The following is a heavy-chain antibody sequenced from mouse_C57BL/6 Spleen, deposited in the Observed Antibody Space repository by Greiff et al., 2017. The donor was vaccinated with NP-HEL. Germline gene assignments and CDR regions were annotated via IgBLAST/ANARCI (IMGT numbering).Heavy chain of an antibody. CDR3: ARETVVATRAMDY. D-gene: IGHD1-1*01. CDR2: IYPGDGDT. CDR1: GYAFSSSW. V-gene: IGHV1-82*01. Sequence: VQLQQSGPELVKPGASVKISCKASGYAFSSSWMNWVKQRPGKGLEWIGRIYPGDGDTNYNGKFKGKATLTADKSSSTAYMQLSSLTSEDSAVYFCARETVVATRAMDYWGQGTSVTVSS. J-gene: IGHJ4*01.